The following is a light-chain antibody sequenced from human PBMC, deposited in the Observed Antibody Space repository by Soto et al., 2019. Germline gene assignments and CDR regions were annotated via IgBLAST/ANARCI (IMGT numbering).Light chain of an antibody. V-gene: IGKV3-20*01. Sequence: EIVLTQSPGTLSLSPGERATLSCRASQSVSSGYLAWYQQKPGQAPRLLIYGASSRATGIPDRFSGSGSGTDFTLTISRLEPEDFAVYYCQQYGSSPSIPFGQGTRLEIK. CDR3: QQYGSSPSIP. J-gene: IGKJ5*01. CDR2: GAS. CDR1: QSVSSGY.